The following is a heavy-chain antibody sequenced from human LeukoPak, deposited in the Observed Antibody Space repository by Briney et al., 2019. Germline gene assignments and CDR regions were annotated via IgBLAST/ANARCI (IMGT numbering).Heavy chain of an antibody. V-gene: IGHV4-4*07. CDR1: GGSISSYY. CDR3: ARVKNDFWSVDP. CDR2: IYTSGST. D-gene: IGHD3-3*01. Sequence: NPSETLSLTCTVSGGSISSYYWSWIRQPAGKGLEWIGRIYTSGSTNYNPSLKSRVTVSVDTSKNQFSLKLSSVTAADTAVYYCARVKNDFWSVDPWGQGTLVTVSS. J-gene: IGHJ5*02.